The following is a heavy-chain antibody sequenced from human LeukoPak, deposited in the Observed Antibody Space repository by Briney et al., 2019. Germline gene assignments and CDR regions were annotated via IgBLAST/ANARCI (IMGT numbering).Heavy chain of an antibody. Sequence: TGGALRLSCAASGFTFSNYAMNWVRQAPGKGLEWVSAISGSGGSTYYADSVKGRFTISRDNSKNTLYLQMNSLRAEDTAVYYCAKETVTAQDFDHWGHGTLVTVSS. CDR3: AKETVTAQDFDH. V-gene: IGHV3-23*01. CDR1: GFTFSNYA. CDR2: ISGSGGST. D-gene: IGHD2-21*02. J-gene: IGHJ4*01.